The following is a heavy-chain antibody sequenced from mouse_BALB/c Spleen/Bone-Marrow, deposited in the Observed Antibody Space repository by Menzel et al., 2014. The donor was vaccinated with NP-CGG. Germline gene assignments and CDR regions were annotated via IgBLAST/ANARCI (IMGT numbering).Heavy chain of an antibody. CDR3: AREGGRYDFDY. CDR2: IYPGNVNT. Sequence: VQRVESGPELVKPGASVRISCKASGYTFPSYYIHWVKQRPGQGLEWIGWIYPGNVNTKYNEKFKGKATLTADKSSSTAYMQLSSLTSEDSAVYFCAREGGRYDFDYWGQGTTLTVSS. J-gene: IGHJ2*01. V-gene: IGHV1S56*01. D-gene: IGHD2-14*01. CDR1: GYTFPSYY.